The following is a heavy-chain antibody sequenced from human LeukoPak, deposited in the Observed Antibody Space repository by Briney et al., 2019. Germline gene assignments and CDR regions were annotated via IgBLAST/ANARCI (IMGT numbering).Heavy chain of an antibody. Sequence: PGGSLRLSCAASGFTFSNFGMHWVRQAPGKGLEWVAFIRYDGSNKYYADSVKGRFTISRDNSKNTLYLQMNSLRAEDTAVYYCAKDRLYSSSWVEFDYWGQGTLVTVSS. D-gene: IGHD6-13*01. CDR2: IRYDGSNK. J-gene: IGHJ4*02. CDR3: AKDRLYSSSWVEFDY. V-gene: IGHV3-30*02. CDR1: GFTFSNFG.